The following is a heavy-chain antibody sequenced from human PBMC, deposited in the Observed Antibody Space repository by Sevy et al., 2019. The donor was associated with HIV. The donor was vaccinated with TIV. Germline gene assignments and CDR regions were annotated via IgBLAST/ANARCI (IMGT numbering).Heavy chain of an antibody. J-gene: IGHJ4*02. D-gene: IGHD1-26*01. CDR2: IAFHETIK. CDR1: GFTFSDVG. V-gene: IGHV3-30*18. Sequence: EGSLRLSCAASGFTFSDVGMHWVHQAPGKALEWVAVIAFHETIKFYAESVKGRFTISRDNSKNTLYLEMNSLRAGDTALYYCAKAREVVGAKIDFWGQGTLVTVSS. CDR3: AKAREVVGAKIDF.